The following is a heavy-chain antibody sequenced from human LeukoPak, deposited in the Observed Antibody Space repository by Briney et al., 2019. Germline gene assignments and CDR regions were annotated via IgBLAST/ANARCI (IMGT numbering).Heavy chain of an antibody. D-gene: IGHD6-13*01. CDR2: IQPSGSI. J-gene: IGHJ4*02. CDR1: GGSFSGYY. Sequence: SETLSLTCAIYGGSFSGYYWSWIRQSPEKGLEWIGEIQPSGSIYYNPSLESRINISPDTSKNQFSLKLSSVTAADTAVYYCARQLQQLVFDYWGQGTLVTVSS. V-gene: IGHV4-34*01. CDR3: ARQLQQLVFDY.